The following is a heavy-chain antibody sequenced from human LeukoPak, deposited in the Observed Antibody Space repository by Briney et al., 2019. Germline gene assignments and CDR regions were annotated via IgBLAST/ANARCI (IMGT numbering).Heavy chain of an antibody. D-gene: IGHD1-26*01. Sequence: SVKDSCKASGGTFSSYAISWVRQAPGQGLEWMGGIIPIFGTANYAQKFQGRVTITADESTSTAYMELSSLRSEDTAVYYCARVMSGSYPYYYYGMDAWGQGTTVTVSS. V-gene: IGHV1-69*13. J-gene: IGHJ6*02. CDR2: IIPIFGTA. CDR3: ARVMSGSYPYYYYGMDA. CDR1: GGTFSSYA.